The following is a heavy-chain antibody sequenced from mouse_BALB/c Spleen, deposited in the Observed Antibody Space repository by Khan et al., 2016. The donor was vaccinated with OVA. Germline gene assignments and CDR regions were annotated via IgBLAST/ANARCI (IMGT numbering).Heavy chain of an antibody. CDR3: ARASLSGSSTWFGY. Sequence: QVQLQQPGAELVKPGASVKLSCKASGYTFTTYWMYWVKRRPGQGLEWIGEIDPSDSYTNYNQDFKGKATLTVDKSSSTGYLHLSSLTSEDSAVYYCARASLSGSSTWFGYWDQGTLVTVSA. CDR1: GYTFTTYW. V-gene: IGHV1-69*02. D-gene: IGHD1-1*01. CDR2: IDPSDSYT. J-gene: IGHJ3*01.